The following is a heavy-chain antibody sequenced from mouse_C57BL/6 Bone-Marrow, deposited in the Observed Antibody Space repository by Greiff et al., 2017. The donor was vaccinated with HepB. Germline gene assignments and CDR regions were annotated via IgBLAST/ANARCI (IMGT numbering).Heavy chain of an antibody. J-gene: IGHJ1*03. CDR2: IHPNSGST. CDR1: GYTFTSYW. D-gene: IGHD6-1*01. CDR3: ARSASSWYFDV. V-gene: IGHV1-64*01. Sequence: QVQLQQPGAELVKPGASVKLSCKASGYTFTSYWIHWVKQRPGQGLEWIGMIHPNSGSTNYNEKFKSKATLTVDKSSSTAYMQLSSLTSEDSAVYYCARSASSWYFDVWGTGTTVTVSS.